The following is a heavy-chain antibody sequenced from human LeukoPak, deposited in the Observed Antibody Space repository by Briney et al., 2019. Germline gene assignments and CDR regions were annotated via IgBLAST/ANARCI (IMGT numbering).Heavy chain of an antibody. V-gene: IGHV1-18*01. CDR2: ISVYSGNT. CDR3: AGGGLGGQAFDY. J-gene: IGHJ4*02. Sequence: ASVKVSCKASGYTFASYGINWVRQAPGQGLEWMGWISVYSGNTNSAQKVQGRVTMTTDTSTSTAYMELRSLRSGDAAVYYCAGGGLGGQAFDYWGQGNLVTVSS. D-gene: IGHD3-16*01. CDR1: GYTFASYG.